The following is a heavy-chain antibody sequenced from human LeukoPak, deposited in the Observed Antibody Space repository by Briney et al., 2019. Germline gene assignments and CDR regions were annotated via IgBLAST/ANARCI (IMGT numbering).Heavy chain of an antibody. CDR2: IFYSGNT. Sequence: SETLSLTCTVSGGSINSSSYYWGWIRQPRGKGLEGIGSIFYSGNTYDNPYLKSQFTISVETTKNEFSLKDNSVTAESTTVYYCARHRSKWLQSSFDYWGQGTLVTVSS. V-gene: IGHV4-39*01. CDR1: GGSINSSSYY. J-gene: IGHJ4*02. CDR3: ARHRSKWLQSSFDY. D-gene: IGHD5-24*01.